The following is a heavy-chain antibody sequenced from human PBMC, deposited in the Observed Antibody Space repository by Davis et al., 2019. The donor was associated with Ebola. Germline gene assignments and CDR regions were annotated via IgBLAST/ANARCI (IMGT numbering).Heavy chain of an antibody. J-gene: IGHJ6*02. Sequence: PGGSLRLSCAASGFTFSSYAMSWVRQAPGKGLEWVSAISGSGGSTYYADSVKGRFTISRDNSKNTLYLQMNSLRAEDTAVYYCARDGGTVTTNYYYYYGMDVWGQGTTVTVSS. CDR1: GFTFSSYA. CDR3: ARDGGTVTTNYYYYYGMDV. D-gene: IGHD4-17*01. CDR2: ISGSGGST. V-gene: IGHV3-23*01.